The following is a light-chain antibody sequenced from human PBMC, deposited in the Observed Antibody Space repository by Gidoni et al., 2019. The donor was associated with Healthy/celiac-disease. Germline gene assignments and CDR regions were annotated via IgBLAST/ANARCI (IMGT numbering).Light chain of an antibody. CDR2: DVS. V-gene: IGLV2-11*01. CDR3: CSYAGSYV. J-gene: IGLJ1*01. CDR1: SSDVGGYNY. Sequence: QPRSVSGSPGQSVTISCTGTSSDVGGYNYVSWYQQHPGKAPKLMIYDVSKRPSGVPDRFSGSKSGNTASLTISGLQAEDEADYYCCSYAGSYVFGTGTKVTVL.